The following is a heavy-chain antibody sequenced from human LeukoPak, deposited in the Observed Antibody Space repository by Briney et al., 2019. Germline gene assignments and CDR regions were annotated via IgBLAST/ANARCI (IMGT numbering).Heavy chain of an antibody. D-gene: IGHD3-10*01. Sequence: GSLRLSCAASGFTFTSYAMSWVRQAPGKGLEWVSAISGSGGSSHYADSVKGRFTLSRDNSKSTLYLQMNSLRAEDTAVYYCAREYGSGCYYYDYWGQGTLVTVSS. V-gene: IGHV3-23*01. J-gene: IGHJ4*02. CDR2: ISGSGGSS. CDR3: AREYGSGCYYYDY. CDR1: GFTFTSYA.